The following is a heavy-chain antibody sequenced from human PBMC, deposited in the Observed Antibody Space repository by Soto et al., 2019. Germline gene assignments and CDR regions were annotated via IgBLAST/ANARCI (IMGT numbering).Heavy chain of an antibody. CDR2: IYHSGST. CDR3: ARDGNSGAFDI. V-gene: IGHV4-38-2*02. Sequence: SETLSLSCTVSGGSISDSYWWSLVRQPPGKGLEWIGSIYHSGSTYYNPSLKSRVTISVDTSKNQFSLKLSSVTAADTAVYYCARDGNSGAFDIWGQGTMVTVSS. J-gene: IGHJ3*02. D-gene: IGHD7-27*01. CDR1: GGSISDSYW.